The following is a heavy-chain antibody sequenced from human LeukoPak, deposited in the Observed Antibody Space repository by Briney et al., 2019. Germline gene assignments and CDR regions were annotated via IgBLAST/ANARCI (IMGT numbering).Heavy chain of an antibody. CDR3: ARDSYYDILTGYSLD. V-gene: IGHV3-66*01. CDR2: IYSGGST. D-gene: IGHD3-9*01. CDR1: GFTVSSNY. Sequence: PGGSLRLSCAASGFTVSSNYMSWVRQAPGKGLEWVSVIYSGGSTYYADSVKGRFTISRDNSKNTLYLQMNSLRAEDTAVYCCARDSYYDILTGYSLDWGQGTLVTVSS. J-gene: IGHJ4*02.